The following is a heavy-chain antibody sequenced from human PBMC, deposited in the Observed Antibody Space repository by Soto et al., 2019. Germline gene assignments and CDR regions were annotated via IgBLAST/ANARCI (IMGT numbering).Heavy chain of an antibody. J-gene: IGHJ3*01. D-gene: IGHD3-22*01. Sequence: QLQLQQSGPGLVKPSETLSLTCTVSGGSISSSVYYWAWMRQPQGKGLEWMGSIYSSGSTYYNPSLRSRVTISVDTSKNQFSLKRGSVTAADTAVYYGGTPVSGGYQVLEVWGQGTMVTVSS. CDR1: GGSISSSVYY. CDR3: GTPVSGGYQVLEV. CDR2: IYSSGST. V-gene: IGHV4-39*01.